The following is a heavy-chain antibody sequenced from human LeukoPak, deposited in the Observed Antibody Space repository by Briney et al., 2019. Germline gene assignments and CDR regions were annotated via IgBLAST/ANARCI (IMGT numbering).Heavy chain of an antibody. CDR2: IYSGGST. CDR3: AKAPYGSGSYYTDY. J-gene: IGHJ4*02. CDR1: GFTVSSNY. V-gene: IGHV3-53*01. Sequence: PGGSLRLSCAASGFTVSSNYMSWVRQAPGKGLEWVSVIYSGGSTYYADSVKGRFTISRDNSKDTLYLQMNSLRAEDTAVYYCAKAPYGSGSYYTDYWGQGTLVTVSS. D-gene: IGHD3-10*01.